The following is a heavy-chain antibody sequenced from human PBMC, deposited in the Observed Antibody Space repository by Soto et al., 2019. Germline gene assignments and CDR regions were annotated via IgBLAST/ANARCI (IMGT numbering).Heavy chain of an antibody. Sequence: PGESLKISCNGFEYNFTSYWIGLVSQITGKGLEWMGIIYPGDSDTRYSPSFQGQVTISADKSISTAYLQWSSLKASDTAMYYCAGQALADTANKFDYWGQGTLVTVSS. CDR1: EYNFTSYW. CDR2: IYPGDSDT. V-gene: IGHV5-51*01. CDR3: AGQALADTANKFDY. D-gene: IGHD5-18*01. J-gene: IGHJ4*02.